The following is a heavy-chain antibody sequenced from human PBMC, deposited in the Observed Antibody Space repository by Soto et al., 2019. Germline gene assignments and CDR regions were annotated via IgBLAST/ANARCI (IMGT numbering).Heavy chain of an antibody. CDR2: IYYSGTT. V-gene: IGHV4-59*01. CDR1: GGSISSYY. D-gene: IGHD3-22*01. Sequence: SETLSLTCTVSGGSISSYYWIWIRQPPGKGLEWIGYIYYSGTTNYNPSLKSRVTISVDTSKNQFSLKLTSVTAADTAVYFCTRGGIYYYDSSGYYDYWGQGALVTVSS. CDR3: TRGGIYYYDSSGYYDY. J-gene: IGHJ4*02.